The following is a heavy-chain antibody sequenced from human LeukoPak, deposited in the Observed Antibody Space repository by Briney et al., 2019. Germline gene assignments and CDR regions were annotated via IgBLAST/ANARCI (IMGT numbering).Heavy chain of an antibody. Sequence: GGSLRLSCAASGFTFSDYYMSWIRQAPGKGLEWVSYISSSSTIYYADSVKGRFTISRDNAKNSLYLQMNSLRAEDTAVYYCARVAHYDFWSGYYSGRWYFDLWGRGTLVTVSS. J-gene: IGHJ2*01. V-gene: IGHV3-11*01. D-gene: IGHD3-3*01. CDR3: ARVAHYDFWSGYYSGRWYFDL. CDR1: GFTFSDYY. CDR2: ISSSSTI.